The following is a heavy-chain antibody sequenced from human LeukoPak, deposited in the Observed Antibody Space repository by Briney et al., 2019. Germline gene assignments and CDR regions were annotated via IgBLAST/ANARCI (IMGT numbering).Heavy chain of an antibody. V-gene: IGHV4-34*01. J-gene: IGHJ1*01. CDR2: INHSGST. Sequence: PSETLSLTCAVYGGSFSGYYWSWIRQPPGKGLEWIGEINHSGSTNYNPSLKSRVTISVDTSKNQFSLKLSSVTAADAAVYYCARGRTLVLSYSQHWGQGTLVTVSS. CDR3: ARGRTLVLSYSQH. CDR1: GGSFSGYY. D-gene: IGHD6-13*01.